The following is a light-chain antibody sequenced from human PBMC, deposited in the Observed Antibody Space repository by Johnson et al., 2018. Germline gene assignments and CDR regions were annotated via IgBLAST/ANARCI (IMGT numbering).Light chain of an antibody. Sequence: QSVLTQPPSVSAAPGQKVTISCSGSSSNIGNNYVSWYQQLPGTAPKLLIYENNKRPSGIPDRFSGSKSGTSATLGITGLQTGDEADYYCGTWDSSLSAGKVFGTGTNVTV. V-gene: IGLV1-51*02. J-gene: IGLJ1*01. CDR1: SSNIGNNY. CDR2: ENN. CDR3: GTWDSSLSAGKV.